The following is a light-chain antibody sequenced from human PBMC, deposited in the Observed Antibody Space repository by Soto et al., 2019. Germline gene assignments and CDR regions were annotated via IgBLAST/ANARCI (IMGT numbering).Light chain of an antibody. J-gene: IGLJ2*01. Sequence: HSVLTQPPSVSGAPGQRVTISCTGSSANIGAAYNVDWYQQLPGTAPKLLIYGNNNRPSGVPARFSGSKSGTSASLAIAGLQAEDEGDYYCAAWDDSLNGHVVFGGGTKLTVL. CDR1: SANIGAAYN. V-gene: IGLV1-40*01. CDR2: GNN. CDR3: AAWDDSLNGHVV.